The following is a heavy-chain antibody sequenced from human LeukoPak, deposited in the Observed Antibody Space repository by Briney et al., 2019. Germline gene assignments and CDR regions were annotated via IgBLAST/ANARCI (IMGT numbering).Heavy chain of an antibody. D-gene: IGHD3-10*01. CDR1: GFTFSSYA. Sequence: GGSLRLSCAASGFTFSSYAMSWVRQAPGKGLEWVSTISGSGDYTYYADSVKGRFTISRDSSKNTLYLQMNSLRAEDTAVYYFPKPGGLYPYGSGGYVPHFDDGGKGPLGPV. CDR3: PKPGGLYPYGSGGYVPHFDD. V-gene: IGHV3-23*01. J-gene: IGHJ4*02. CDR2: ISGSGDYT.